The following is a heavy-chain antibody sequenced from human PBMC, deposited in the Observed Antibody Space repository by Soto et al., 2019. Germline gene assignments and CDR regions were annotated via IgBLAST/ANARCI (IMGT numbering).Heavy chain of an antibody. D-gene: IGHD3-16*01. J-gene: IGHJ4*02. CDR3: ARHAAYDSVWGKSDGSDC. CDR1: GGSIRRRGFY. Sequence: PSGTPSLTCSVSGGSIRRRGFYWGWVRQPPGKGLKWIGSMSYSRATSHTPSLQSRVTISVDTSKNQFSLPLSSVTAADTAVYYCARHAAYDSVWGKSDGSDCWGQGTLVTVSS. CDR2: MSYSRAT. V-gene: IGHV4-39*01.